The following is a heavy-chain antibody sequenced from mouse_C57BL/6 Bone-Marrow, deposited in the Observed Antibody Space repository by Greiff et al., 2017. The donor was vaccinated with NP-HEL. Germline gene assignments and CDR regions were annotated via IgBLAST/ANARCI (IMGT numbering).Heavy chain of an antibody. V-gene: IGHV1-81*01. CDR2: IYPRSGNT. Sequence: VQLKQSGAELARPGASVKLSCKASGYTFTSYGISWVKQRPGQGLEWIGEIYPRSGNTYYNEKFKGKATLTADKSSSTAYMELRSLTSEDSAVYFCARCYDYPYWGQGTTLTVSS. D-gene: IGHD2-4*01. CDR3: ARCYDYPY. J-gene: IGHJ2*01. CDR1: GYTFTSYG.